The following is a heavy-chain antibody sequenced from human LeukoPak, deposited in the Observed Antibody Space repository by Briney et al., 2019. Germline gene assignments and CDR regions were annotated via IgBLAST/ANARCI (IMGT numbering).Heavy chain of an antibody. CDR3: AKQAYDSPRTDFDY. D-gene: IGHD3-22*01. CDR1: GFTFSSYG. V-gene: IGHV3-23*01. CDR2: VSTSGGST. Sequence: PGGSLRLSCAASGFTFSSYGMHWVRQAPGKGLEWVSGVSTSGGSTYYADSVKGRFTISRDNSKNTLHLQMNSLRAEDTAIYYCAKQAYDSPRTDFDYWGPGTLVTVSS. J-gene: IGHJ4*02.